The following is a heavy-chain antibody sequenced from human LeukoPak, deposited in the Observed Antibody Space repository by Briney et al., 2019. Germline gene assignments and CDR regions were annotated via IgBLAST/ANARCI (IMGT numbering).Heavy chain of an antibody. CDR2: IYYSGIT. D-gene: IGHD5-24*01. V-gene: IGHV4-59*01. CDR1: GGSISYYY. Sequence: PSETLSLTCTVPGGSISYYYWSWIRQPPGKGLEWIGYIYYSGITNYNPSLKSRVTISVDTSKNQFSLKLSSVTAADTAVYYCARLRRDGYNFDFDYWGQGTLVTVSS. J-gene: IGHJ4*02. CDR3: ARLRRDGYNFDFDY.